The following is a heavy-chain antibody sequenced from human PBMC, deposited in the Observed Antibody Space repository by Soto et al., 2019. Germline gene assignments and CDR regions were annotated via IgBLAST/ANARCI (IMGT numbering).Heavy chain of an antibody. J-gene: IGHJ4*02. CDR1: GFTFSSYA. CDR3: AKDPGYCSSTSCSIRDY. CDR2: ISGSGGST. D-gene: IGHD2-2*01. Sequence: PGGSLRLSCAASGFTFSSYAMSWVRQAPGRGLEWVSAISGSGGSTYYADSVKGRFTISRDNSKNTLYLQMNSLRAEDTAVYYCAKDPGYCSSTSCSIRDYWGQGTLVTAPQ. V-gene: IGHV3-23*01.